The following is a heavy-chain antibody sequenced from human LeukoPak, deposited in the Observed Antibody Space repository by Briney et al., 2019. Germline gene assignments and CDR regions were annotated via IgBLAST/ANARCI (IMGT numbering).Heavy chain of an antibody. CDR1: GFTFSSYT. V-gene: IGHV3-21*01. J-gene: IGHJ6*02. CDR3: ARERLLSKWDYGMDV. D-gene: IGHD6-25*01. CDR2: ISSGSSYI. Sequence: GGSLRLSCAASGFTFSSYTMTWVRQAPGKGLEWVSSISSGSSYIYYADSVKGRFTISRDNAKNSLYLQMNSLRAEDTAVYYCARERLLSKWDYGMDVWGQGTTVTVSS.